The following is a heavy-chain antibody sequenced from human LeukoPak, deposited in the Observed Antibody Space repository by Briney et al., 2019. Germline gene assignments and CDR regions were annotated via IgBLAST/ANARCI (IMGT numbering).Heavy chain of an antibody. Sequence: ASVKVSCKASGYTFTSYGISWVRQAPGQGLEWMGWISAYNGNTNYAQKLQGRVTMTTDTSTSTAYMELRGLRSDDTAVYYCARDRRGPMVRGVISGMDVWGKGTTVTVSS. CDR3: ARDRRGPMVRGVISGMDV. J-gene: IGHJ6*04. V-gene: IGHV1-18*04. D-gene: IGHD3-10*01. CDR1: GYTFTSYG. CDR2: ISAYNGNT.